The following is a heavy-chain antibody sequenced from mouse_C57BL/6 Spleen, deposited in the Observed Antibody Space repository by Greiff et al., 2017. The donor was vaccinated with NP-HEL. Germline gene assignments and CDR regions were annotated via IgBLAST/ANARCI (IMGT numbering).Heavy chain of an antibody. Sequence: QVQLQQPGTELVKPGASVKLSCKASGYTFTSYWMHWVKQRPGQGLEWIGNITPSNGGTNYNEKFQSKATLTVDKSSSTAYIQLSSLTSEDSAVYYCATSRDNKYARDYWGQGTSVTVSS. V-gene: IGHV1-53*01. CDR1: GYTFTSYW. CDR3: ATSRDNKYARDY. CDR2: ITPSNGGT. J-gene: IGHJ4*01.